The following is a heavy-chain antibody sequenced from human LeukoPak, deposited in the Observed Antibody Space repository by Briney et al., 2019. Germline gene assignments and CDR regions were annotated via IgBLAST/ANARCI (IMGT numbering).Heavy chain of an antibody. D-gene: IGHD5-18*01. CDR1: GLSVSKEY. J-gene: IGHJ4*02. Sequence: GGSLRLSCAASGLSVSKEYMSWVRQAPGKGLEWVSVIYVGGSTYYADSVRGRFTISRDNSKNTLYLQMNSLRVDDTAVYYRATRPDGYDLPYFDYWGQGTLVTVSS. CDR2: IYVGGST. V-gene: IGHV3-66*01. CDR3: ATRPDGYDLPYFDY.